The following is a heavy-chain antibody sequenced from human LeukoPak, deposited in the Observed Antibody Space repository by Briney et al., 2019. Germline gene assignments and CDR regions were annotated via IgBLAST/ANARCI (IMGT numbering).Heavy chain of an antibody. CDR3: ARSRFYFDY. J-gene: IGHJ4*02. CDR2: ISWNGGYI. Sequence: GGSLRLSCAASGFTFGDYAMHWVRQAPGKGLEWVSGISWNGGYIDYADSVKGRFTISRDNAKNSLYLQLNSLRAEDTAVYYCARSRFYFDYWGQGTLVTVSS. V-gene: IGHV3-9*01. CDR1: GFTFGDYA.